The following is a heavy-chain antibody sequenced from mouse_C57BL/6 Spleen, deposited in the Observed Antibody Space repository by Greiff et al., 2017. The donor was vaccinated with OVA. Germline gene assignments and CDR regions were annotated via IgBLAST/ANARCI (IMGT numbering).Heavy chain of an antibody. J-gene: IGHJ4*01. Sequence: EVQLQESGPGMVKPSQSLSLTCTVTGYSITSGYDRHWIRHFPGNKLEWMGYINYSGSTNYNPSLKSRISITHDTSKNHFFLKLNSVTTEDTATYYCARADGYYGAMDYWGQGTSVTVSS. CDR1: GYSITSGYD. CDR3: ARADGYYGAMDY. D-gene: IGHD2-3*01. CDR2: INYSGST. V-gene: IGHV3-1*01.